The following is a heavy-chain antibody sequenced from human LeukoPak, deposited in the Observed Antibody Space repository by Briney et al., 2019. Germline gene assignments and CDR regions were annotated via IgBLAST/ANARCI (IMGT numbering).Heavy chain of an antibody. CDR1: GFTFRSHA. Sequence: GGSPRLSCVGSGFTFRSHAMSWVRQAPEKGLEFVSGIYENGGTTYYADSVKGRFSISRDNSKNSLYLQMNSLRAEDTALYHCARNNGMDVWGQGTTVIVSS. V-gene: IGHV3-23*01. CDR3: ARNNGMDV. J-gene: IGHJ6*02. CDR2: IYENGGTT.